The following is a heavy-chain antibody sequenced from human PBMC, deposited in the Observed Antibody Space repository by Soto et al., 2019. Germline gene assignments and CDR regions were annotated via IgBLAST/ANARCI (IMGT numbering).Heavy chain of an antibody. CDR1: GYTFTTYG. D-gene: IGHD6-13*01. V-gene: IGHV1-18*01. Sequence: QVQLVQSGAEVKKPGASVKVSCKASGYTFTTYGISWVRQAPGQGLEWMGWISAYNSNTNNAQKVQGRVTMTTDTSTSTAYMELRSLRSDDTAVYYCARDYSSSWYRWFNPWGQGTLVTVSS. CDR3: ARDYSSSWYRWFNP. J-gene: IGHJ5*02. CDR2: ISAYNSNT.